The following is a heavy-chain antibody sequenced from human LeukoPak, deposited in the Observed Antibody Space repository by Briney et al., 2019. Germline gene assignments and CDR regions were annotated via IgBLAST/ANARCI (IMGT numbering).Heavy chain of an antibody. CDR1: GGSISSYY. CDR2: IYTSGST. J-gene: IGHJ6*02. Sequence: PSETLSLTCTVSGGSISSYYWSWIRQPAGKGLEWIGRIYTSGSTNYNPSLKSRVTMSVDTSKNQFSLKLSSVTAADTAVYYCARDVWLGESNYYYYGMDVWGQGTTVTVSS. D-gene: IGHD3-10*01. CDR3: ARDVWLGESNYYYYGMDV. V-gene: IGHV4-4*07.